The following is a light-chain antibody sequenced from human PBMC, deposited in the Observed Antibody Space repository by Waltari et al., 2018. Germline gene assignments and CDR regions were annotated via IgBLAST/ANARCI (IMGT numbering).Light chain of an antibody. CDR3: QQRSNWPRLT. CDR2: DAS. Sequence: EIVLPQSPASLSSSPGERANISCRASQSVSSYLAWYQQNPGQAPRLLIYDASNRATGSPARFSGSGSGTDFTLTISSLEPEDFAVYYCQQRSNWPRLTFGGGTKVEIK. V-gene: IGKV3-11*01. CDR1: QSVSSY. J-gene: IGKJ4*01.